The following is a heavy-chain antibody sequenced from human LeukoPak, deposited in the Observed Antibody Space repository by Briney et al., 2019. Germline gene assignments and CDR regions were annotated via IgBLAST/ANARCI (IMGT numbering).Heavy chain of an antibody. D-gene: IGHD2-15*01. Sequence: GGSLRLSCAASGFTFSSYEMNWVRQAPGKGLEWVAFIRYDGSNKYYADSVKGRFTISRDNSKNTLYLQMNSLRAEDTAVYYCAKDDITENAFDIWGRGTMVAVSS. CDR2: IRYDGSNK. CDR3: AKDDITENAFDI. V-gene: IGHV3-30*02. J-gene: IGHJ3*02. CDR1: GFTFSSYE.